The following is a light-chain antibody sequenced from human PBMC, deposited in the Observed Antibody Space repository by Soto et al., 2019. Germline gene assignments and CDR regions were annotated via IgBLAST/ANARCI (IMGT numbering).Light chain of an antibody. CDR1: QSVTSTF. CDR3: QQYGSSPLYS. J-gene: IGKJ2*03. V-gene: IGKV3-20*01. Sequence: EIVLTQSPGTLSLSPGERATLSCRASQSVTSTFLAWYQQKPGQAPRLLISGVSSRATGIPDRFSGSGSGIDFTLTISRLEPEDFAVYYCQQYGSSPLYSFGQGTKLDIK. CDR2: GVS.